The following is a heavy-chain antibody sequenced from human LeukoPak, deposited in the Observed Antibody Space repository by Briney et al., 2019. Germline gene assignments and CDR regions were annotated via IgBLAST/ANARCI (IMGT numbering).Heavy chain of an antibody. Sequence: PGGSLRLSCAASGFTFSSYAMHWVRQAPGKGLEWVAVISYDGSNKYYADSVKGRFTISRDNSKNTLYLQMNSLRAEDTAVYYCARESSGWYDDAFDIWGQGTMVTVSS. V-gene: IGHV3-30*04. CDR3: ARESSGWYDDAFDI. J-gene: IGHJ3*02. D-gene: IGHD6-19*01. CDR1: GFTFSSYA. CDR2: ISYDGSNK.